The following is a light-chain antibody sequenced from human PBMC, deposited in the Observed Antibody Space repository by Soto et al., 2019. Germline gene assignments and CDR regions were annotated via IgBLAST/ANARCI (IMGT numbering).Light chain of an antibody. V-gene: IGLV2-8*01. J-gene: IGLJ2*01. CDR1: SSDVGGYNS. Sequence: QSVLTQPPSASGSPGQSVTISCTGTSSDVGGYNSVSWYQQHPGKAPKLMIYGVSTRPSGVPDRFSGSKSGNTASLTVSGLQAEDEADYYCSSYAGRNSAVVFGGGTKLTVL. CDR2: GVS. CDR3: SSYAGRNSAVV.